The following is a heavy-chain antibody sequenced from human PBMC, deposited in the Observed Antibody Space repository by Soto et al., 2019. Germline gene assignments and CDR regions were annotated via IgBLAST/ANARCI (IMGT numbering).Heavy chain of an antibody. V-gene: IGHV1-69*12. J-gene: IGHJ6*02. D-gene: IGHD6-6*01. CDR2: IIPIFGTA. CDR1: GGTFSSYA. Sequence: QVQLVQSGAEVKKPGSSVKVSCKASGGTFSSYAISWVRQAPGQGLEWMGGIIPIFGTANYAQKFQGRVTITADESTSTAYMEVSSLRSEDTAVYYCAREGGEYSSSSQVGGRYYYYGMDVWGQGTTVTVSS. CDR3: AREGGEYSSSSQVGGRYYYYGMDV.